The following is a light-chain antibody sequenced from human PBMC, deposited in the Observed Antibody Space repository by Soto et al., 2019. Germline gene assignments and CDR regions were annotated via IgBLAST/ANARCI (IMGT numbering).Light chain of an antibody. Sequence: QSALTQPASVSGSPGQSITISCTVNFGAYKSVSWYQQHPGNAPKLMIYDVSHRPSGVSSRFSGSKSGNTASLTISGLQAEDEAYYYCSSFTTTSRVFGGGTKVTVL. J-gene: IGLJ3*02. CDR2: DVS. CDR1: FGAYKS. CDR3: SSFTTTSRV. V-gene: IGLV2-14*03.